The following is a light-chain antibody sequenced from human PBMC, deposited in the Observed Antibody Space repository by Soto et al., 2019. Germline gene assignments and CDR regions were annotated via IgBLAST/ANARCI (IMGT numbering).Light chain of an antibody. CDR2: EVT. CDR1: SSDVGGYNY. CDR3: AAWDDNLNVV. Sequence: QSALTQPPSASGSPGQSVTISCTGTSSDVGGYNYVSWYQQHPGKAPKLMIYEVTKRPSGVPDRFSAFRSGASASLAISGLQSEDGATYYCAAWDDNLNVVFGGGTKLTVL. V-gene: IGLV2-8*01. J-gene: IGLJ2*01.